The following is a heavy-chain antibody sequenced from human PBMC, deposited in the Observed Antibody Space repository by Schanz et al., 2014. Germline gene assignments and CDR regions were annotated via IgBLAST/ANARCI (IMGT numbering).Heavy chain of an antibody. CDR1: GSDIRGFH. CDR3: ARVGRNSYGFTSRFDA. V-gene: IGHV4-59*13. J-gene: IGHJ5*02. CDR2: IAYSGST. D-gene: IGHD3-16*01. Sequence: QVQLQESGPGQARPSETLSLTFTVSGSDIRGFHWSWIRQSPVKGLEWIGYIAYSGSTNYNPSLQSRVTISLDTSQSQFSLRLTSVSSADTAMYYCARVGRNSYGFTSRFDAWGQGTLVAVSS.